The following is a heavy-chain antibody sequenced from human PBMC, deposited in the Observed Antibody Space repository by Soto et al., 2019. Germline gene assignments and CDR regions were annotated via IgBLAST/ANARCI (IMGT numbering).Heavy chain of an antibody. CDR1: GGSIRSGGYY. CDR3: ARGYSGL. J-gene: IGHJ4*02. CDR2: IYYGGST. V-gene: IGHV4-31*03. Sequence: PSETLSLTCTVSGGSIRSGGYYWSWIRQHPGRGLEWIGYIYYGGSTYYDPSLKSRVTISLDTSENHSSLKLNSVTAADTAVYFCARGYSGLWGQGTLVTVSS. D-gene: IGHD5-12*01.